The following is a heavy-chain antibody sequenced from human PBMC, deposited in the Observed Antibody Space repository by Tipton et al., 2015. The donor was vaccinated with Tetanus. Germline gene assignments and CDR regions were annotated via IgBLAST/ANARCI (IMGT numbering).Heavy chain of an antibody. CDR3: AILPKHWLAPRGAP. D-gene: IGHD6-19*01. V-gene: IGHV4-31*03. CDR1: GASINAGGYL. Sequence: TLSLTCNVSGASINAGGYLWTWVRQHPGKGLEWIGNIYYYTERTSHTPSLDSRVSISVDTSKTQVFLNLTSVTAADTAVYYCAILPKHWLAPRGAPWGQGILVTVSS. J-gene: IGHJ5*02. CDR2: IYYYTERT.